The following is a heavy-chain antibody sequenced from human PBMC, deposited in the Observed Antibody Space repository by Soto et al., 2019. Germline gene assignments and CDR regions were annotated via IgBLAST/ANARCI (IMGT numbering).Heavy chain of an antibody. V-gene: IGHV4-59*01. D-gene: IGHD3-22*01. CDR2: IYYSGST. CDR3: ARDTYYYGSSAYYRYNWFDP. Sequence: QVQLQESGPGLVKPSETLSLTCTVSGGSISSYYWSWIRQPPGKGLEWIGYIYYSGSTNYNPSLKSRVTISVDTSKNQFSLKLSSVTAADTAVYYCARDTYYYGSSAYYRYNWFDPWGQGTLVTVSS. J-gene: IGHJ5*02. CDR1: GGSISSYY.